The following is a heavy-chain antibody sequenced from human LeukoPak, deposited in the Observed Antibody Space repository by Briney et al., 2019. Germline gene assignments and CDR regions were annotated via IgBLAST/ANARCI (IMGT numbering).Heavy chain of an antibody. CDR2: IYYRWSA. CDR3: ARAPSARLFFDC. D-gene: IGHD6-25*01. V-gene: IGHV4-30-4*01. Sequence: SQTLSLTCTVSGGSFSSGEYYWRWIRQPPAKGLEWIGYIYYRWSAYYNPSLKSRVTLSVDTSKNLFSLKLTSVTAADTAVYYCARAPSARLFFDCWGQGTLVTVSS. CDR1: GGSFSSGEYY. J-gene: IGHJ4*02.